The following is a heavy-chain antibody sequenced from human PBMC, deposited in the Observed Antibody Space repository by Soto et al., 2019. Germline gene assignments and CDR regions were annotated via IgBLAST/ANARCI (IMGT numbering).Heavy chain of an antibody. Sequence: ASVKVSCKASGYRFTSYGIIWVRQAPGQGLEWMGWISAYNGNTKYAQKFQGRVTMTTDTSTSTAYMELRSLRSDDTAVYYCARPYDSSNSPRFDYWGQGTLVTVSS. D-gene: IGHD3-22*01. V-gene: IGHV1-18*01. J-gene: IGHJ4*02. CDR3: ARPYDSSNSPRFDY. CDR1: GYRFTSYG. CDR2: ISAYNGNT.